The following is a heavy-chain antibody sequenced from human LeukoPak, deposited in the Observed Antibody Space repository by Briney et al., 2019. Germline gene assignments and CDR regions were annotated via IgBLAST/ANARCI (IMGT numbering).Heavy chain of an antibody. CDR3: ARGGDYGDYFEY. V-gene: IGHV1-46*01. J-gene: IGHJ4*01. CDR2: INPSGETT. CDR1: GYTFSMYY. Sequence: ASVKVSCKASGYTFSMYYMHWVRQATGQRLEWMGIINPSGETTAYAQRFQGRVTMTSDTSTNTLYMELSSLRSEDTAVYYCARGGDYGDYFEYWGQGTLVTVSS. D-gene: IGHD4-17*01.